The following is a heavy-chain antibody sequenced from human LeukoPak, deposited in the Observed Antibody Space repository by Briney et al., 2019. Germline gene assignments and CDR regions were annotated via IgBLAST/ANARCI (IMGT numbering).Heavy chain of an antibody. CDR3: TRDPKAGRDPIT. D-gene: IGHD1-20*01. Sequence: GGSLRLSCAASGFTLGNYYMIWIRQTPGKGLEWISNIGRSGSPIYYADSVKGRFTITRDNAKNSLYLKMNILRADNTAVYYCTRDPKAGRDPITWGRGTLVTVSS. V-gene: IGHV3-11*01. CDR1: GFTLGNYY. CDR2: IGRSGSPI. J-gene: IGHJ4*02.